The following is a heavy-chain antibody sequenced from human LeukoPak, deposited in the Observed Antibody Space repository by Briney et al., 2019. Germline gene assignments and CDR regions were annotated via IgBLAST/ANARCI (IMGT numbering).Heavy chain of an antibody. CDR1: GYTFTSYD. V-gene: IGHV1-8*01. CDR3: ARGPPESSNSDY. J-gene: IGHJ4*02. Sequence: ASVKVSCKASGYTFTSYDINWVRQAPGQGLERMGWMNPNSANTGYAQKFQGRVTMTRNTSISTAYMELSSLRSEDTAVYYCARGPPESSNSDYWGQGTLVTVSS. CDR2: MNPNSANT. D-gene: IGHD6-13*01.